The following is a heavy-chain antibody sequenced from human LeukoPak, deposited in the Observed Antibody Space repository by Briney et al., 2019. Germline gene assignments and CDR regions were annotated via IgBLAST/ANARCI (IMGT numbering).Heavy chain of an antibody. V-gene: IGHV3-53*01. Sequence: GGSLRLSCAASGFTVSSNYMSWVRQAPGKGLEWVSVIYSGGSTYYADSVKGRFTISRDSSKNTLYLQMNSLRAEDTAVYYCAKYYYGSGSSADYFDYWGQGTLVSVSS. D-gene: IGHD3-10*01. CDR3: AKYYYGSGSSADYFDY. CDR1: GFTVSSNY. CDR2: IYSGGST. J-gene: IGHJ4*02.